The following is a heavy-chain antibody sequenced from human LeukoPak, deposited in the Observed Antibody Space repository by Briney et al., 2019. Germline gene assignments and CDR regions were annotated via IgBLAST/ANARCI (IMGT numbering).Heavy chain of an antibody. J-gene: IGHJ5*02. D-gene: IGHD3-22*01. CDR3: ARDGSDDGSGYYSNWFDP. Sequence: GGSLRLSCAASGFTFSSYSMNWVRQAPGKGLEWVSSISSSSSYIYYADSVKGRFTISRDNAKNSLYLQMNSLRAEDTAVYYCARDGSDDGSGYYSNWFDPWGQGTLVTVSS. V-gene: IGHV3-21*01. CDR1: GFTFSSYS. CDR2: ISSSSSYI.